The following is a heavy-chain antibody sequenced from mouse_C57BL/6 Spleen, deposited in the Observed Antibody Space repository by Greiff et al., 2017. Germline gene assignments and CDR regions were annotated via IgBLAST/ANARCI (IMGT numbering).Heavy chain of an antibody. J-gene: IGHJ4*01. CDR1: GFTFSDYG. V-gene: IGHV5-17*01. Sequence: VQLKESGGGLVKPGGSLKLSCAASGFTFSDYGMHWVRQAPEKGLEWVAYISSGSSTIYYADTVKGRFTISRDNAKNTLFLQMTSLRSEDTAMYYCARGSVYAMDYWGQGTSVTVSS. CDR3: ARGSVYAMDY. CDR2: ISSGSSTI.